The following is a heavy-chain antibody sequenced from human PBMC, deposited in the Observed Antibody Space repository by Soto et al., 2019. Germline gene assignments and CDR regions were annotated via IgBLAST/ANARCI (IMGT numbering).Heavy chain of an antibody. J-gene: IGHJ6*03. CDR1: GFTFSSYG. CDR3: AREIRSHVLRFLEWSPMAYMDV. V-gene: IGHV3-33*01. Sequence: PGGSLRLSCAASGFTFSSYGMHWVRQAPGKGLEWVAVIWYDGSNKYYADSVKGRFTISRDNSKNTLYLQMNSLRAEDTAVYYCAREIRSHVLRFLEWSPMAYMDVWGKGTTVTVSS. CDR2: IWYDGSNK. D-gene: IGHD3-3*01.